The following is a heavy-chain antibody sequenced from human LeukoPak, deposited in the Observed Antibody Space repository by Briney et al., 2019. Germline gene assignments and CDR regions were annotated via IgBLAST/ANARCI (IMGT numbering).Heavy chain of an antibody. CDR1: GFTFSSYA. CDR3: AKDPGWLLDAGYFDL. J-gene: IGHJ2*01. D-gene: IGHD5-12*01. V-gene: IGHV3-23*01. CDR2: ISGSGGST. Sequence: GRSLRLSCAASGFTFSSYAMSWVRQAPGKGLEWVSAISGSGGSTYYADSVKGRFTISRDNSKNTLYLQMNSLRAEDTAVYYCAKDPGWLLDAGYFDLWGRGTLVTVSS.